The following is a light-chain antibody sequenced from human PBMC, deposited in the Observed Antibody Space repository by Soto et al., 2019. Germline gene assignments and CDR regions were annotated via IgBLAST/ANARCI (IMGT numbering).Light chain of an antibody. Sequence: QSLLTQPASVSGSPGQSITISCTGTRTDVGGYNFVSWYQQHPGKAPKLIIYEVSNRPSGVSNRFSGSKSDNTASLTISGLQAEDEADYYCCSYVRSNPYVLGPGTKVTV. J-gene: IGLJ1*01. CDR3: CSYVRSNPYV. CDR2: EVS. CDR1: RTDVGGYNF. V-gene: IGLV2-14*01.